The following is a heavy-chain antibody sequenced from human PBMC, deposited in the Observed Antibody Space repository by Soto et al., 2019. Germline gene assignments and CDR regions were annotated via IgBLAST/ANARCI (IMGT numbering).Heavy chain of an antibody. V-gene: IGHV3-74*01. CDR3: ARGNNGMDV. CDR2: IKSDGSST. CDR1: GFTFSNFW. Sequence: EVQLVESGGGLVQPGGSLRLSCAASGFTFSNFWMHWVRQAPGKGLVWVSRIKSDGSSTNYADSVKGRFTSSSDNAKNTLYLQLNSLRVEDTAVYYCARGNNGMDVWGQGTTVTVSS. J-gene: IGHJ6*02.